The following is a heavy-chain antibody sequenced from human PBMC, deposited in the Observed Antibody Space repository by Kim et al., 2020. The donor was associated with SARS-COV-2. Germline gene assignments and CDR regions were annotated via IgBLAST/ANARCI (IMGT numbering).Heavy chain of an antibody. Sequence: GGSLRLSCTASGFTFGDYAMSWVRQAPGKGLEWVGFIRSKDYGGTTEYAASVKGRFTISRDDSKSIAYLQMNSLKTEDTAVYYCTTALNTYYDFWSGYYEDKLYMDVWGKGTTVTVSS. J-gene: IGHJ6*03. V-gene: IGHV3-49*04. D-gene: IGHD3-3*01. CDR1: GFTFGDYA. CDR3: TTALNTYYDFWSGYYEDKLYMDV. CDR2: IRSKDYGGTT.